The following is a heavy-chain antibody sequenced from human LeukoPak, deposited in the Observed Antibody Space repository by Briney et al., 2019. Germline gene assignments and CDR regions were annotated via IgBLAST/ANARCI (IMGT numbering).Heavy chain of an antibody. CDR2: VRGSGSDT. D-gene: IGHD5-12*01. V-gene: IGHV3-23*01. CDR1: GFTFSSYE. Sequence: GGSLRLSCAASGFTFSSYEMNWVRQAPGKGLEWVSAVRGSGSDTYYADSVKGRFTISRDNSKNTLYLQMNSLRAEDTAIYYCAKTSRVNSAYDSPFDYWGQGTLVTVSS. CDR3: AKTSRVNSAYDSPFDY. J-gene: IGHJ4*02.